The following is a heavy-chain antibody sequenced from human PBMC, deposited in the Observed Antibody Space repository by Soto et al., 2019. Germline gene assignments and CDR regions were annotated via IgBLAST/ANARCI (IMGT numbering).Heavy chain of an antibody. CDR3: ARDRPQYYYDSSGYYPDGMDV. CDR2: IIPIFGTA. V-gene: IGHV1-69*13. D-gene: IGHD3-22*01. CDR1: GESFSSYP. J-gene: IGHJ6*02. Sequence: SVEVSCKGSGESFSSYPISCVRKAPVQVLEWMGGIIPIFGTANYAQKFQGRVTITADESTSTAYMELSSLRSEDTAVYYCARDRPQYYYDSSGYYPDGMDVWGQGNTVTVSS.